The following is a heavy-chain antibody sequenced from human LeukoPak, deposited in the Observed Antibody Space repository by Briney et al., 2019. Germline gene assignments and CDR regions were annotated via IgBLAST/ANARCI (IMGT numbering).Heavy chain of an antibody. CDR2: IYYSGST. CDR1: GGSISSSSYY. V-gene: IGHV4-39*01. D-gene: IGHD3-10*01. CDR3: ARQGGTLLWFGELLSDQNYYFDY. J-gene: IGHJ4*02. Sequence: PSETLSLTCTVSGGSISSSSYYWGWIRQPPGEELEWIGSIYYSGSTYYNPSLKSRVTISVDTSKNQFSLKLSSVTAADTAVYYCARQGGTLLWFGELLSDQNYYFDYWGQGTLVTVSS.